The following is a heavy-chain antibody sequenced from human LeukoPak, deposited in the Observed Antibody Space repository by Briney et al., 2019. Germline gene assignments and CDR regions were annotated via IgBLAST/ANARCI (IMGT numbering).Heavy chain of an antibody. J-gene: IGHJ4*02. Sequence: GGSLRLSCGASGFTFINYAMTWVRQAPGKGLEWVSSIEGGGGATFYADSARGRFTISRDNAKNSLYLQMNSLRAEDTAVYYCARGIVAGNGGGFDYWGQGTLVTVSS. D-gene: IGHD6-19*01. V-gene: IGHV3-23*01. CDR2: IEGGGGAT. CDR3: ARGIVAGNGGGFDY. CDR1: GFTFINYA.